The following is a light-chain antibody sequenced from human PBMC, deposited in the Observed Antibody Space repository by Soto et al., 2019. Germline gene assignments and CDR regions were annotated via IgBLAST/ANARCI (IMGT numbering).Light chain of an antibody. V-gene: IGLV2-14*01. CDR3: SSYSSSGTLFV. J-gene: IGLJ1*01. CDR2: EVT. CDR1: SSGVGGHNY. Sequence: SALTQPASVSGSPGQSITVSCTGTSSGVGGHNYVSWFQQHPGQAPKLLIYEVTTRPSGVSTRFSGSKSGNTASLTISGLQAEDEADYHCSSYSSSGTLFVFGTGTKVTVL.